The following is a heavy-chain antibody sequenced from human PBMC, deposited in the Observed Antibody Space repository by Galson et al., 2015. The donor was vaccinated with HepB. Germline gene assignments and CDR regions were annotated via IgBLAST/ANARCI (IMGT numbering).Heavy chain of an antibody. CDR1: GFTFSSYG. V-gene: IGHV3-33*01. CDR2: IWYDGSNK. J-gene: IGHJ4*02. Sequence: SLRLSCAASGFTFSSYGMHWVRQAPGKGLEWVAVIWYDGSNKYYADSVKGRFTISRDNSKNTLYLQMNSLRAEDTAVYYCARDSDLRPFDYWGQGTLVTVSS. D-gene: IGHD1-26*01. CDR3: ARDSDLRPFDY.